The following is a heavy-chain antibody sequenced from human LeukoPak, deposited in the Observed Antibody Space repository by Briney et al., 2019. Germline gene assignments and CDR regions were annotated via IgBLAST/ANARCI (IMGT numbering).Heavy chain of an antibody. V-gene: IGHV4-34*01. CDR1: GGSFSGYY. Sequence: KPSETLSLTCAVYGGSFSGYYWSWIRQPPGKGLEWIGEINHSGSTNYNPSLKSRVTISVDTSKNQFSLKLSSVTAADTAVYYCAREGTIAAAGKFSYFDYWGQGTLVTVSS. CDR3: AREGTIAAAGKFSYFDY. CDR2: INHSGST. D-gene: IGHD6-13*01. J-gene: IGHJ4*02.